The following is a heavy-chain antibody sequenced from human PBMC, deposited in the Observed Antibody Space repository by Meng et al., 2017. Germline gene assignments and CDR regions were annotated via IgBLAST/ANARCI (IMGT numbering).Heavy chain of an antibody. Sequence: QGPIVQAGGGGKKAWGPSEGLLHGFGIPLPGLQNARVATAPGQGLEWMGRINPNSGGTNYAQKFQGRVTMTRDTSISTAYMELSRLRSDDTAVYYCAREAITNYDILTGYPDYWGQGTLVTVSS. CDR2: INPNSGGT. D-gene: IGHD3-9*01. CDR1: IPLPGLQ. V-gene: IGHV1-2*06. J-gene: IGHJ4*02. CDR3: AREAITNYDILTGYPDY.